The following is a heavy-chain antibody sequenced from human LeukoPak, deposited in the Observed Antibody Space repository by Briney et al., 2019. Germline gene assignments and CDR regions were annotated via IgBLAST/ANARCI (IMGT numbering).Heavy chain of an antibody. V-gene: IGHV1-18*01. J-gene: IGHJ4*02. CDR3: ARGGSGNYYKPLDY. D-gene: IGHD3-10*01. Sequence: ASAKVSCKASGYTFTSYGISWVRQAPGQGLEWMGWISAYNGNTNYAQKLQGRVTMTTDTSTRTAYMELRSLRSDDTAVYYCARGGSGNYYKPLDYWGQGTLVTVSS. CDR2: ISAYNGNT. CDR1: GYTFTSYG.